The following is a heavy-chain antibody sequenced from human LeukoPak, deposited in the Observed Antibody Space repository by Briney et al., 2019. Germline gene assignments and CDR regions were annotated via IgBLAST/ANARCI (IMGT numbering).Heavy chain of an antibody. J-gene: IGHJ4*02. CDR2: IYYSGST. CDR1: DGSISSYY. D-gene: IGHD6-19*01. Sequence: SETLSLTCTVSDGSISSYYWSWIRQPPGKGLEWIGYIYYSGSTNYNPSLKSRVTISVDTSKNQFSLKLSSVTAADTAVYYCARESGAGYFDYWGQGTLVTVSS. V-gene: IGHV4-59*01. CDR3: ARESGAGYFDY.